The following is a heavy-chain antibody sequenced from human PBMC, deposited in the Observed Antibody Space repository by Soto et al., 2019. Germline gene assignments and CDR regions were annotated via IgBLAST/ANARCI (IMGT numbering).Heavy chain of an antibody. CDR2: IKQDGSEK. V-gene: IGHV3-7*01. D-gene: IGHD6-13*01. CDR3: ARIAASSNYYYYYGMDV. Sequence: GGSLRLSCAASGFTFSSYWMSWVRQAPGKGLEWVANIKQDGSEKYYVDSVKDRFTISRDNAKNSLYLQMNSLRAEDTAVYYCARIAASSNYYYYYGMDVWGQGTTVTVSS. J-gene: IGHJ6*02. CDR1: GFTFSSYW.